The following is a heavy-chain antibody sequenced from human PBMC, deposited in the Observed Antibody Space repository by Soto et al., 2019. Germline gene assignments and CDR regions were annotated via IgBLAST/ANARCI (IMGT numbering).Heavy chain of an antibody. CDR2: IYYSGST. V-gene: IGHV4-59*08. CDR3: ARLGVCSGGSCYYPYYFDY. Sequence: SXTLSLTCTVSGGSISSYYWSWIRQPPVNVLEWIGYIYYSGSTNYNPSLKSRVTISVDTSKNQFSLKLSSVTAADTAVYYCARLGVCSGGSCYYPYYFDYWGQGTLVTVSS. J-gene: IGHJ4*02. D-gene: IGHD2-15*01. CDR1: GGSISSYY.